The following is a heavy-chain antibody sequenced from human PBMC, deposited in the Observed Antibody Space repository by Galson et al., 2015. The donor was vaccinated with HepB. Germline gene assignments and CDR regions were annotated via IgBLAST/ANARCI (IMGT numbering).Heavy chain of an antibody. D-gene: IGHD6-13*01. J-gene: IGHJ5*02. CDR1: GFTFSSYS. CDR2: ISSSSSYI. V-gene: IGHV3-21*01. CDR3: ARTIAAAMSPFDP. Sequence: SLRLSCAASGFTFSSYSMNWVRQAPGKGLEWVSSISSSSSYIYYADSVKGRFTISRDNAKNSLYLQMNSLRAEDTAVYYCARTIAAAMSPFDPWGQGTLVTVSS.